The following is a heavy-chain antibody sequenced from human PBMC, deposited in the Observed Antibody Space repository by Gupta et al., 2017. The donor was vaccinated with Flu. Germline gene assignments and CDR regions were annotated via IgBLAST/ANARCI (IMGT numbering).Heavy chain of an antibody. CDR3: AKDRRQAYGDYYYHYGMDV. CDR1: GFTFDDYA. Sequence: EVQLVESGGGLVQPGRSLRLSCAASGFTFDDYALPWVLPAPGKGLEWVSGISWNSGSTYYADSVKGRFTISRDNAKNSLYLQMNSLRPEDTALYYCAKDRRQAYGDYYYHYGMDVWGQGTTVTVSS. CDR2: ISWNSGST. J-gene: IGHJ6*02. V-gene: IGHV3-9*01. D-gene: IGHD4-17*01.